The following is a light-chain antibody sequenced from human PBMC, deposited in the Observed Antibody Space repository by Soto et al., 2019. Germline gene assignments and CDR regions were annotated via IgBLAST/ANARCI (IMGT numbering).Light chain of an antibody. CDR2: LGS. V-gene: IGKV2-28*01. CDR3: MQARQTPHT. Sequence: DIVMTQSPLSLPVTPGEPASISCRSSQSLLHSNGYNYLDWYLQKPGQSPQLLIYLGSNRASGVPDRFSGSGSGKEFTLTISRVEAVDVGVYYCMQARQTPHTFGQGTKLEIK. CDR1: QSLLHSNGYNY. J-gene: IGKJ2*01.